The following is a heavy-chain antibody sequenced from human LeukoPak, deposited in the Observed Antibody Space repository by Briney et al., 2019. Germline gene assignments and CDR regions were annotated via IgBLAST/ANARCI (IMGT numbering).Heavy chain of an antibody. CDR1: GYTFTSYY. CDR3: ARGSRYYYDSSGYYYHY. CDR2: INPSGGST. J-gene: IGHJ4*02. V-gene: IGHV1-46*01. D-gene: IGHD3-22*01. Sequence: ASVKVSCRASGYTFTSYYMHWVRQAPGQGLEWMGIINPSGGSTSYAQKFQGRVTMTRDMSTSTVYMELSSLRSEDTAVYYCARGSRYYYDSSGYYYHYWGQGTLVTVSS.